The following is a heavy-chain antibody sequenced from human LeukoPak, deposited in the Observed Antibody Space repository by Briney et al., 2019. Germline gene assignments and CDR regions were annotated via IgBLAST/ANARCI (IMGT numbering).Heavy chain of an antibody. Sequence: ASVKVSCKASGYTFTTYYFRWVRQAPGQGLEWMGIINPSGGSTSYAQKFQDRVTMTRDTSTSTLYMELTSLRSEDTAVYYCARDVSGGNCLFDYWGQGTLVTVSS. D-gene: IGHD2-15*01. CDR3: ARDVSGGNCLFDY. CDR1: GYTFTTYY. V-gene: IGHV1-46*01. J-gene: IGHJ4*02. CDR2: INPSGGST.